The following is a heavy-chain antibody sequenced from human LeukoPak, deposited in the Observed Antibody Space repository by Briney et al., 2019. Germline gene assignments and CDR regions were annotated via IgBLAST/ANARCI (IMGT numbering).Heavy chain of an antibody. V-gene: IGHV1-18*01. CDR1: GYTITSYG. CDR3: ARAAIVGATPRYFDY. Sequence: ASVKVSCTASGYTITSYGISWVRQAPGQGLEWMGWISAYNGNTNYAQKLQGRVTMTTDTSTSTAYMELRSLRSDDTAVYYCARAAIVGATPRYFDYWGQGTLVTVSS. CDR2: ISAYNGNT. J-gene: IGHJ4*02. D-gene: IGHD1-26*01.